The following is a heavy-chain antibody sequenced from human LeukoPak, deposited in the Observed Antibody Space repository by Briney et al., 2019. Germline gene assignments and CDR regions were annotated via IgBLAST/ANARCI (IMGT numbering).Heavy chain of an antibody. CDR1: GVSISSGGYY. Sequence: SETLSLTCTVSGVSISSGGYYWSWLRQHPGKGLEWIGYIYYSGSTYYNPSLKSRVTISVDTSKNQFSLKLSSVTAADTAVYYCASGGAAAGGLGAFDIWGQGTMVTVSS. V-gene: IGHV4-31*03. D-gene: IGHD6-13*01. CDR2: IYYSGST. CDR3: ASGGAAAGGLGAFDI. J-gene: IGHJ3*02.